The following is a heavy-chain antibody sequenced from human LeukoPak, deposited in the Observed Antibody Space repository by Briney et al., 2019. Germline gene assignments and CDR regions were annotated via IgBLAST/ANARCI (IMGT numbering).Heavy chain of an antibody. CDR2: FDPERGET. CDR1: GPTLTEFS. Sequence: ASVKVSCKVSGPTLTEFSMEWVRQAPGKGLEWMGGFDPERGETIYAQKVQGRITMTDDTSTDTAYMELSSLTSEDAAVYYCATGSIVYAYWGQGTLVTVSS. D-gene: IGHD2-21*01. CDR3: ATGSIVYAY. V-gene: IGHV1-24*01. J-gene: IGHJ4*02.